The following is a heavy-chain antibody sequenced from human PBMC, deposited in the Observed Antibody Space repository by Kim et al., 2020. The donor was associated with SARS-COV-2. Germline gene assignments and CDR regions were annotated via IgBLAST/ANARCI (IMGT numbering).Heavy chain of an antibody. CDR3: ARRNIPLDHIAFDP. Sequence: SETLSLTCAVSGGSLTGYYWSWIRQSPEKGLEWIGEIGHSGSTNYNPSLRGRVTLSVDTARQQFSLTLSPVTAADTAVYFCARRNIPLDHIAFDPWGKGILVIVSS. CDR1: GGSLTGYY. CDR2: IGHSGST. J-gene: IGHJ5*02. V-gene: IGHV4-34*01. D-gene: IGHD2-2*02.